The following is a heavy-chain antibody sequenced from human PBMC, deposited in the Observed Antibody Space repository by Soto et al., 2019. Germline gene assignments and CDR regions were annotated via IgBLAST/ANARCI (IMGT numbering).Heavy chain of an antibody. CDR3: ARGRITIFGVVTGDAFDI. CDR2: IYYSGST. CDR1: GGSISSYY. J-gene: IGHJ3*02. Sequence: SSETLSLTCTVSGGSISSYYWSWIRQPPGKGLEWIGYIYYSGSTNYNPSLKSRVTISVDTSKNQFSLKLSSVTAADTAVYYCARGRITIFGVVTGDAFDIWGQGTMVTVSS. V-gene: IGHV4-59*01. D-gene: IGHD3-3*01.